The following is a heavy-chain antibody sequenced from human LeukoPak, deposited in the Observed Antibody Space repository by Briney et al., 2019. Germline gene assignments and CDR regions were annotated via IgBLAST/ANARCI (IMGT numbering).Heavy chain of an antibody. J-gene: IGHJ5*02. CDR3: ASRGYYYDSSGSTGGFDP. V-gene: IGHV4-59*12. D-gene: IGHD3-22*01. CDR1: GGSISSYY. CDR2: IFYSGST. Sequence: SETLSLTCTVSGGSISSYYWSWIRQPPGKGLEWIGYIFYSGSTNYNPSPKSRVTMSVDTSKNHFSLKLSSVTAADTAVYYCASRGYYYDSSGSTGGFDPWGQGTLVTVSS.